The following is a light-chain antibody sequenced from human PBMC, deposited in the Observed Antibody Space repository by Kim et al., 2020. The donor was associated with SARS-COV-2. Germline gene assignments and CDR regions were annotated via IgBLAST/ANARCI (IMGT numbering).Light chain of an antibody. CDR1: QSIGNS. V-gene: IGKV3-15*01. CDR3: QQYNNWPALT. Sequence: SPGETATLSCRASQSIGNSLAWYQQKPGQVPRLLIYGASTRAPDTSAKFRGSGSGTDFTLNIYGLQSEDSAVYYCQQYNNWPALTFGGGTKVEIK. J-gene: IGKJ4*01. CDR2: GAS.